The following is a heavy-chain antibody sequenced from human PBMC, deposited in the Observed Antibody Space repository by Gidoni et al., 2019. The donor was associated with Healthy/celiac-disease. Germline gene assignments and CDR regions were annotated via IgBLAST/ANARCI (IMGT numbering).Heavy chain of an antibody. CDR1: GGSISSYY. CDR2: IYYSGST. CDR3: ASSDMVRGAGIFDY. D-gene: IGHD3-10*01. Sequence: QEQLQESGPGLVKPSETLSLTCTVSGGSISSYYWSWIRQPPGKGLEWIGYIYYSGSTNYNPSLKSRVTISVDTSKNQFSLKLSSVTAADTAVYYCASSDMVRGAGIFDYWGQGTLVTVSS. J-gene: IGHJ4*02. V-gene: IGHV4-59*08.